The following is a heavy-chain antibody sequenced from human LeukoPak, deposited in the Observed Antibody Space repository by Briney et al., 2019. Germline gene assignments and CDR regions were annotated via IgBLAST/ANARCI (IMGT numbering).Heavy chain of an antibody. J-gene: IGHJ5*02. D-gene: IGHD3-10*01. Sequence: SETLSLTCTVSGGSISSYYWSWIRQPPGKGLEWIGYIYYSGSTNYNPSLKSRVTISVDTSKNQFSLKLSSVTAADTAVYYCARGGAPGLLWFGELFPVDPWGQGTLVTVSS. CDR2: IYYSGST. CDR3: ARGGAPGLLWFGELFPVDP. V-gene: IGHV4-59*01. CDR1: GGSISSYY.